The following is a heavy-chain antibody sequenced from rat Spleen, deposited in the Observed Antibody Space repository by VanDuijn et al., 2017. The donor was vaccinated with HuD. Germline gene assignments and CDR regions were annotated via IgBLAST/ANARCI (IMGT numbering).Heavy chain of an antibody. CDR3: ANAEFGVGWFAY. J-gene: IGHJ3*01. V-gene: IGHV5-22*01. CDR1: GFTFSDYY. Sequence: EVQLVESGGGLVQPGRSLKLSCAASGFTFSDYYMAWVRQAPKKGLEWVASITYEGSSTYHGDSVKGRFTISRDNTKSTLYLQMDSLRSEDTATYYCANAEFGVGWFAYWGQGTLVTVSS. CDR2: ITYEGSST. D-gene: IGHD4-3*01.